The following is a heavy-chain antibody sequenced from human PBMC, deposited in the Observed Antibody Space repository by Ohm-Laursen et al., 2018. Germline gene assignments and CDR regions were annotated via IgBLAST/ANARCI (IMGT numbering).Heavy chain of an antibody. CDR1: GDSIRSFY. D-gene: IGHD3-10*01. V-gene: IGHV4-59*01. CDR3: ARDLESIGYYYGSGSYYPDY. Sequence: GTLSLTCTVSGDSIRSFYWSWIRQPPGKGLEWVGFVSFSGNTNYNPSLKSRVSMSIASMSGDTSTYHFSLNLTSVTAADTAVYYCARDLESIGYYYGSGSYYPDYWGQGTLVTVSS. CDR2: VSFSGNT. J-gene: IGHJ4*02.